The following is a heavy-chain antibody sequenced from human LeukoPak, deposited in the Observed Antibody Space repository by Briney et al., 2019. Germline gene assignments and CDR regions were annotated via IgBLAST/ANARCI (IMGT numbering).Heavy chain of an antibody. Sequence: SQTLSLTCAISGDSVSSNSAAWNWIRQSPSRGLEWLGRTYYRSKWYNDYAVSVESRITINPDTSKNQFSLQLNSVTPEDTAVYYCAREVGRGSSLWGYYYDYMDVWGKGTTVTIS. CDR1: GDSVSSNSAA. CDR2: TYYRSKWYN. D-gene: IGHD6-13*01. J-gene: IGHJ6*03. CDR3: AREVGRGSSLWGYYYDYMDV. V-gene: IGHV6-1*01.